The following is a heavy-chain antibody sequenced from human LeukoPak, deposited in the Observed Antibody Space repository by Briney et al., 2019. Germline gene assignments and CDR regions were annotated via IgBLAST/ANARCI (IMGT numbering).Heavy chain of an antibody. J-gene: IGHJ4*02. CDR1: GFTFSSYS. D-gene: IGHD3-22*01. V-gene: IGHV3-48*01. CDR2: ISSSSGTI. CDR3: ARDLLDSAYYDSSGLDY. Sequence: PGGSLRLSCEASGFTFSSYSMNWVRQAPGKGLEWVSSISSSSGTIYYADSVKGRFTISRDNAKNTLYLQTNSLRAEDTAVYYCARDLLDSAYYDSSGLDYWGQGTLVTVSS.